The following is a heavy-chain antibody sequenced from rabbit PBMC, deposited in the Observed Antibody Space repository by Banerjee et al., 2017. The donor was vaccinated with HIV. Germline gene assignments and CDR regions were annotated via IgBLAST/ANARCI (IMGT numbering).Heavy chain of an antibody. J-gene: IGHJ6*01. CDR2: IYIGSGKT. D-gene: IGHD1-1*01. Sequence: QEQLEESGGDLVQPEGSLTLTCTASGFSFSSSDYMCWVRQAPGKGLEWIGYIYIGSGKTYYASWAKGRFTISKTSSTTVTLQMTSLTAADTATYFCARDFASGGYGTLNFWGPGTLVTVS. CDR3: ARDFASGGYGTLNF. V-gene: IGHV1S45*01. CDR1: GFSFSSSDY.